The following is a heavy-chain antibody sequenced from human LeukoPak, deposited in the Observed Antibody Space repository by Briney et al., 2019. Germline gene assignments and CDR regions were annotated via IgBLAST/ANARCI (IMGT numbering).Heavy chain of an antibody. Sequence: GGSLRLSCAASGFTFSSYAMGWVRQAPGKGLEWVSAIGTAGDTYYPGSVKGRFTISRENAKNSLYLQMNSLRAGDTAVYYCARGRWFGDYYYGMDVWGQGTTVTVSS. D-gene: IGHD3-10*01. V-gene: IGHV3-13*01. J-gene: IGHJ6*02. CDR3: ARGRWFGDYYYGMDV. CDR1: GFTFSSYA. CDR2: IGTAGDT.